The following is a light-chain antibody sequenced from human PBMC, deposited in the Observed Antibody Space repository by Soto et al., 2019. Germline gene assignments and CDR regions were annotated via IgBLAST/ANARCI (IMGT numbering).Light chain of an antibody. CDR1: SGHSSYA. Sequence: QPVLTQSPSASASLGASVKLTCTLSSGHSSYAIAWHQQQPEKGPRYLMKLSSDGSHSKGDGIPDRFSGSSSGAERYLTISSLQSEDEADYYCQTWDTGARVVFGGGTK. CDR3: QTWDTGARVV. CDR2: LSSDGSH. J-gene: IGLJ2*01. V-gene: IGLV4-69*01.